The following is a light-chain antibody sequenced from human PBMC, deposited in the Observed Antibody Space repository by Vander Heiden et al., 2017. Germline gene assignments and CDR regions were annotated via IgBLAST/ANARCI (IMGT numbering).Light chain of an antibody. J-gene: IGLJ2*01. CDR1: SRRRYY. V-gene: IGLV3-19*01. Sequence: SSELTQDPAVSVALGQPVRITCQRGSRRRYYASWYQQKPGQAPVLVIYGKNNRPSGIPDRFSGSSSGNTASLTITGAQAEDEADYYCNSQDSSSNHVVFGGGTKLTVL. CDR3: NSQDSSSNHVV. CDR2: GKN.